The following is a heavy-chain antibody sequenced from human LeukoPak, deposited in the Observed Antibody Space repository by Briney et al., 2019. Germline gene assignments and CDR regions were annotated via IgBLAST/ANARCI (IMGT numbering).Heavy chain of an antibody. J-gene: IGHJ4*02. V-gene: IGHV3-7*01. D-gene: IGHD6-19*01. CDR1: GFTFSNYW. Sequence: PGGSLRLSCAGTGFTFSNYWKNWARQAPGKGLEWVANIKEDGSQRYYVDSVKGRFTISRDNGKNSVYLQMSSLGAEDTAVYYCAGSSGWLFDYWGQGTLVAVSS. CDR2: IKEDGSQR. CDR3: AGSSGWLFDY.